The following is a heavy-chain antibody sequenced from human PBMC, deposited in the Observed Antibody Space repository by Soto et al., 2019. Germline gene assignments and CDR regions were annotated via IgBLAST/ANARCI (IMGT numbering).Heavy chain of an antibody. V-gene: IGHV3-33*01. D-gene: IGHD6-19*01. CDR2: IWYDGSNK. Sequence: QVQLVESGGGVVQPGRSLRLSCAASGFTFSSHGMHWVRQAPGKGLEWVAVIWYDGSNKYYADSVKGRFTISRDDSKNMVYLQMNSLLAEDTAVYYCVRDGWYSIQAPYWGQGTLVTVSS. J-gene: IGHJ4*02. CDR3: VRDGWYSIQAPY. CDR1: GFTFSSHG.